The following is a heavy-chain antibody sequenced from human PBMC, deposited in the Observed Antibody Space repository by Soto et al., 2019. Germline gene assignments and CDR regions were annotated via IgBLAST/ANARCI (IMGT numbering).Heavy chain of an antibody. CDR1: GGSISSYY. CDR2: IYYSGST. D-gene: IGHD3-22*01. J-gene: IGHJ6*02. CDR3: ARAQLTFYYDSSGYYGHYYYYGMDV. Sequence: PSETLSLTCTVSGGSISSYYWSWIRQPPGKGLEWIGYIYYSGSTNYNPSLKSRVTISVDTSKNQFSLKLSSVTAADTAVFYCARAQLTFYYDSSGYYGHYYYYGMDVWGQGTTVTVSS. V-gene: IGHV4-59*01.